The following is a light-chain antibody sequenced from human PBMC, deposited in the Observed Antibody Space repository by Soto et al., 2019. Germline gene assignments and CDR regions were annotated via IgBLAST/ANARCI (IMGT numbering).Light chain of an antibody. Sequence: DIQMTQSPSTLSASVGDRVTITCRASQSISSWLAWYQQKPGKAPKLLIYDASSLESGVPSRFSGSGSGTEFTLTISSLQPDDFATYYCQQYNSYSFGQGTRLEI. CDR2: DAS. CDR1: QSISSW. V-gene: IGKV1-5*01. CDR3: QQYNSYS. J-gene: IGKJ5*01.